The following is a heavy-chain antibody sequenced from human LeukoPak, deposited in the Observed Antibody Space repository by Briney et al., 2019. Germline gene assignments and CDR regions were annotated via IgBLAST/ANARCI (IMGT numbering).Heavy chain of an antibody. CDR2: ITGSSSFI. V-gene: IGHV3-21*01. CDR3: ARNFDRSDYGHNWFDP. D-gene: IGHD3-22*01. CDR1: GFTFSTYS. J-gene: IGHJ5*02. Sequence: GGSLRLSCAASGFTFSTYSMNWVRQAPGKGLEWGSSITGSSSFIYYADSVKGGFTISRDNAKNSLHLQMNRLRAEDTAVYYCARNFDRSDYGHNWFDPWAQGPLVTVFS.